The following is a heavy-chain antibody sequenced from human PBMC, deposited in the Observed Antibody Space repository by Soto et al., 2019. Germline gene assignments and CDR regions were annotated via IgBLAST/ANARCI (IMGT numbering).Heavy chain of an antibody. V-gene: IGHV4-59*08. J-gene: IGHJ4*02. D-gene: IGHD3-22*01. CDR2: IYYSGST. CDR3: ARLGYYDSSGDYVGY. CDR1: GGSISSYY. Sequence: SETLSLTCTVSGGSISSYYWSWIRQPPGKGLEWIGYIYYSGSTNYNPSLKSRVTISVDTSKNQLSLKLSSVTAADTAVYYCARLGYYDSSGDYVGYWGQGTLVTVSS.